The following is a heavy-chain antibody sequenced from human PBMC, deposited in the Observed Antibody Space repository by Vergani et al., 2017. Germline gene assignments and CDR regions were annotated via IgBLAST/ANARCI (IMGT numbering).Heavy chain of an antibody. CDR3: AVDDPFPAATPRPNGIDY. CDR2: IIPIFGSA. D-gene: IGHD2-2*01. V-gene: IGHV1-69*14. CDR1: GGTFSSYA. Sequence: QVQLVQSGAEVKKPGSSVKVSCKASGGTFSSYAISWVRQAPGQGLEWMGRIIPIFGSANYAQKFQGRVTMTADKSTSTAYMELSSLRSEDTAVDYCAVDDPFPAATPRPNGIDYWGQGTVVTVSS. J-gene: IGHJ4*02.